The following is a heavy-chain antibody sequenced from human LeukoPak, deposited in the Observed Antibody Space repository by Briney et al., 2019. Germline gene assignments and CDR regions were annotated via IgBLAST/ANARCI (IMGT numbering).Heavy chain of an antibody. D-gene: IGHD2-2*01. CDR1: GFTFSSYS. CDR2: ISSSSSTI. Sequence: GGSLRLSCAASGFTFSSYSMNWVRQAPGKGLEWVSYISSSSSTIYYADSVKGRFTISRDNAKNSLYLQMNSLRAEDTAVYYCVRDGGYCSSTSCYRPDYYYYMDVWGKGTTVTVSS. J-gene: IGHJ6*03. V-gene: IGHV3-48*04. CDR3: VRDGGYCSSTSCYRPDYYYYMDV.